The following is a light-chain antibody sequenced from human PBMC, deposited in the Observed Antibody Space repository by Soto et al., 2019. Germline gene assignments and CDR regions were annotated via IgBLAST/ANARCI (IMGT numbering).Light chain of an antibody. CDR1: QNVRNNF. CDR3: QQFGGSPALT. V-gene: IGKV3-20*01. Sequence: IVLTQSPCTLSLSPGDRVTLSCRASQNVRNNFLAWFQQKSGLRPRLLIYGASTRATGIPDRFSGSGSGTDFTLTISRLEPEDFAVYYCQQFGGSPALTFGGGTRVEIK. J-gene: IGKJ4*01. CDR2: GAS.